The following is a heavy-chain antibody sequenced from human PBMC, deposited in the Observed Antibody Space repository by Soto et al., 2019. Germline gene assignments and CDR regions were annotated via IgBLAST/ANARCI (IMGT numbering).Heavy chain of an antibody. CDR3: ARESVEALLDY. CDR2: ISSSSSYI. CDR1: GFTFSSYS. J-gene: IGHJ4*02. V-gene: IGHV3-21*01. Sequence: EVQLVESGGGLVKPGGSLRLSCAASGFTFSSYSMNWVRQAPGKGLEWVSSISSSSSYIYYADSVKGRFTISRDNAKNSLYLQMKSRGAEDTAVYYCARESVEALLDYWGQGTLVTVSS. D-gene: IGHD2-15*01.